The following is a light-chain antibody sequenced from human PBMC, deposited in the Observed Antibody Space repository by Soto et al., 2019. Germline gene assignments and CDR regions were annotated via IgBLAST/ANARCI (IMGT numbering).Light chain of an antibody. J-gene: IGKJ1*01. CDR2: KAS. CDR3: QHYNTYPWT. V-gene: IGKV1-5*03. Sequence: DIQMTQSPYTLSASVGDRVTVTCRASQSISSWLAWYQQKAGKAPKLLIYKASALESGVPSRFSGSGSGTEFTLTISSLEPEDFATYYCQHYNTYPWTFGQGTKVEIK. CDR1: QSISSW.